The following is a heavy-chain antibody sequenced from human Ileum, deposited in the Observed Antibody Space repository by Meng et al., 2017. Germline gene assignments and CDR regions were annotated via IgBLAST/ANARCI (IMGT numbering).Heavy chain of an antibody. CDR2: TYYNGSP. Sequence: QVQLQESGPGLVEPSQTLSLTCSVSGGSFSSDNYYWTWIRQTPGKGLEWIGLTYYNGSPFYNPSPRSRVTISVDTSKDQFSLKLTSVTAADTAVYYCARERRHYYGSGSFDYWGQGILVTVSS. J-gene: IGHJ4*02. CDR1: GGSFSSDNYY. D-gene: IGHD3-10*01. CDR3: ARERRHYYGSGSFDY. V-gene: IGHV4-30-4*01.